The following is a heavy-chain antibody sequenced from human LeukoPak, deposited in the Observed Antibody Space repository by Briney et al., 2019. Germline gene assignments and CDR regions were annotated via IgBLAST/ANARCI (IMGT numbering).Heavy chain of an antibody. J-gene: IGHJ4*02. V-gene: IGHV3-30*04. CDR3: AKVRIGGYSYGIDY. CDR1: GFTFSSYA. Sequence: VGSLRLSCAASGFTFSSYAMHWVRQAPGKGLEWVAVISYDGSNKYYADSVKGRFTISRDNSKNTLYLQMNSLRAEDTAVYYCAKVRIGGYSYGIDYWGQGTLVTVSS. D-gene: IGHD5-18*01. CDR2: ISYDGSNK.